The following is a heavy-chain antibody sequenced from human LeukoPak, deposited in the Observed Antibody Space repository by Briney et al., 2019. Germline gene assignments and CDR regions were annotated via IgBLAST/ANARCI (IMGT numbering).Heavy chain of an antibody. J-gene: IGHJ5*02. Sequence: ASVKVSCKAFGYTFTNNFMHWVRQAPGQGPEWMALISPTGSFTAYAQKFQGRVTLTRDLSTSTDYLELRSLRSEDTAVYYGARDISARDEAWWFDPWGQGTLVTVSS. CDR1: GYTFTNNF. D-gene: IGHD5-24*01. CDR2: ISPTGSFT. V-gene: IGHV1-46*01. CDR3: ARDISARDEAWWFDP.